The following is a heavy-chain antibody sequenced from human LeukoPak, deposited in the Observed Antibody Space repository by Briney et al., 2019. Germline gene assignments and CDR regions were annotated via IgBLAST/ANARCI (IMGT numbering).Heavy chain of an antibody. Sequence: GGSLRLSCVVSGFSFGSYPMSWVRQAPGKGLEWVSVISETGGVTHYADSMKGRFTISRDNIKNTLNLQMNSLRAEDTAIYYCARDSSHYLGSSDYWGQGTLVAVSS. D-gene: IGHD6-6*01. V-gene: IGHV3-23*01. CDR1: GFSFGSYP. CDR3: ARDSSHYLGSSDY. J-gene: IGHJ4*02. CDR2: ISETGGVT.